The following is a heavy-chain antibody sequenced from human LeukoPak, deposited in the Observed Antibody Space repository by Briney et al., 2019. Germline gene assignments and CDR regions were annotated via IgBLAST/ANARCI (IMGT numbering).Heavy chain of an antibody. CDR2: IYHSGST. Sequence: SQTLSLTCAVSGGSISSGGYSWSWIRQPPGKGLEWIGYIYHSGSTNYNPSLKSRVTISVDTSKNQFSLKLSSVAAADTAVYYCARGRYCSGGSCYNDWGQGTLVTVSS. D-gene: IGHD2-15*01. CDR3: ARGRYCSGGSCYND. J-gene: IGHJ4*02. V-gene: IGHV4-30-2*01. CDR1: GGSISSGGYS.